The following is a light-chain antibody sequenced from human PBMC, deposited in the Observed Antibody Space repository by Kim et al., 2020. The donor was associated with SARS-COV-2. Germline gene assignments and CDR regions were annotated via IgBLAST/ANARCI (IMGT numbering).Light chain of an antibody. V-gene: IGKV1-5*03. Sequence: SAAVGYSVNIACRASQSIVVWLAWYQQKPGTAPKLVIYKASSLESGVPSRFSGSGSGTEFTLTISSLHPDDLGTYFCQQYSNYPLTFGGGTKLEIK. CDR2: KAS. CDR1: QSIVVW. J-gene: IGKJ4*01. CDR3: QQYSNYPLT.